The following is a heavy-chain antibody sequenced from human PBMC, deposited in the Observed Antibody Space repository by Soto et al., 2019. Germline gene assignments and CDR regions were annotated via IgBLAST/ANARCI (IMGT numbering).Heavy chain of an antibody. J-gene: IGHJ5*02. V-gene: IGHV3-53*01. Sequence: XESLRLSCAASGFTVSSNYMSWVRQAPGKGLEWVSVIYSGGSTYYADSVKGRFTISRGNSKNTLYLQMNSLRAEDTAVYYCARVGGWVYPGPGGWFDPWGQGTLVTVSS. CDR2: IYSGGST. CDR1: GFTVSSNY. D-gene: IGHD6-13*01. CDR3: ARVGGWVYPGPGGWFDP.